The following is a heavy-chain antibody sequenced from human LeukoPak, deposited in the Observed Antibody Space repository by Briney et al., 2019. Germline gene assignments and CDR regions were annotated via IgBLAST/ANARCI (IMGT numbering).Heavy chain of an antibody. J-gene: IGHJ5*02. V-gene: IGHV3-15*01. D-gene: IGHD3-10*01. CDR2: INSKTDGGTT. Sequence: GGSLRLSCAASGFTFSDVWMSWVRQAPGKGLEWVGRINSKTDGGTTDYAAPVKGRFTISGDDSQNTLYLQMNSLKTEDTAVYYCTTVLEFYGSGSYYDAPWGQGTLVTVSS. CDR3: TTVLEFYGSGSYYDAP. CDR1: GFTFSDVW.